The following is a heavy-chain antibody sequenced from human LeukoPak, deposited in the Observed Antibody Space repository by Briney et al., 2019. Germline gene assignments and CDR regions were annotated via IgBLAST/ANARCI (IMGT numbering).Heavy chain of an antibody. V-gene: IGHV1-69*15. CDR3: ARERGDIVVVPAAGLYNWFDP. Sequence: GASVKVSCKASGGTFSSYAISWVRQAPGQGLEWMGRIIPIFGTANYAQKFQGRVTITADESTSTAYMELSSLRSEDTAVYYCARERGDIVVVPAAGLYNWFDPRGQGTLVTVSS. CDR1: GGTFSSYA. D-gene: IGHD2-2*01. J-gene: IGHJ5*02. CDR2: IIPIFGTA.